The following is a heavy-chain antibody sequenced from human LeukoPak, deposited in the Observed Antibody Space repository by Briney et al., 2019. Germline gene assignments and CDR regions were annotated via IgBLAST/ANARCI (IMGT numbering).Heavy chain of an antibody. CDR3: ARGPYAYTSSATLGSYNWFDP. CDR1: GYSFPNYW. Sequence: GESLKISCKGSGYSFPNYWIGWVRQMPGKGLEWMGIIYPGDSHTRYSPSFQDQVTISVDKSISAAYLQWSSLKASDTAMYYCARGPYAYTSSATLGSYNWFDPWGQGSLVTVSS. V-gene: IGHV5-51*01. J-gene: IGHJ5*02. CDR2: IYPGDSHT. D-gene: IGHD2-2*02.